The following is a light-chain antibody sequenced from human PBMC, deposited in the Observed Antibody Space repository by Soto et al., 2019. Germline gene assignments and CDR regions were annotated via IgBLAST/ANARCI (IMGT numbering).Light chain of an antibody. CDR1: SRDVGGYNF. J-gene: IGLJ3*02. Sequence: QSALTQPRSVSGSPGQSVTISCTGTSRDVGGYNFVSWYQQHPGKAPKFLIYDVSKRPSGVPDRFSGSKSGNTASLTISGLQAEDEADYYCCSYAGSYSWVFGGGTKVTVL. V-gene: IGLV2-11*01. CDR2: DVS. CDR3: CSYAGSYSWV.